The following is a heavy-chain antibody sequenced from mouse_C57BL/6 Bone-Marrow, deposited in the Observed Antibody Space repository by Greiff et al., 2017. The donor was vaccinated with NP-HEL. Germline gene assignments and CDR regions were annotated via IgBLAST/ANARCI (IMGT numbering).Heavy chain of an antibody. J-gene: IGHJ1*03. CDR3: ARSRSYSRWYFDV. CDR2: INPSTGGT. Sequence: VQLQQSGPELVKPGASVKISCKASGYSFTGYYMNWVKQSPEKSLEWIGEINPSTGGTTYNQKFKAKATLTVDKSSSTAYMQLKSLTSEDSAVYYCARSRSYSRWYFDVWGTGTTVTVSS. V-gene: IGHV1-42*01. CDR1: GYSFTGYY.